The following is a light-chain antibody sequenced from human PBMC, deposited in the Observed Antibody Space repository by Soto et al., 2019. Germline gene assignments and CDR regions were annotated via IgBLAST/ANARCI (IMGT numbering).Light chain of an antibody. J-gene: IGLJ2*01. Sequence: SYELTQPPSVSVSPGQTASITCSGDKLGDKYACWYQQQPGQSPVLVIYQDSKRPSGIPERFSGSNSGNTATLTISGTQAMDEADYYCQAWDSSTFVVFGGGTKVTVL. CDR2: QDS. CDR1: KLGDKY. V-gene: IGLV3-1*01. CDR3: QAWDSSTFVV.